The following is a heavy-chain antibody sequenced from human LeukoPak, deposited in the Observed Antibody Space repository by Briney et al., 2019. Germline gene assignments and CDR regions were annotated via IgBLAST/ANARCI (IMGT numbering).Heavy chain of an antibody. CDR2: ISGSGGST. Sequence: GGSLRLSCAASGFTFSSYAMSWVRQAPGKGLEWVSAISGSGGSTYYADSVKGRFTISRDNAKNSLYLQMNSLRAEDTAVYYCARGARRYCSSTSCRPPFDYWGQGTLVTVSS. CDR3: ARGARRYCSSTSCRPPFDY. V-gene: IGHV3-23*01. J-gene: IGHJ4*02. CDR1: GFTFSSYA. D-gene: IGHD2-2*01.